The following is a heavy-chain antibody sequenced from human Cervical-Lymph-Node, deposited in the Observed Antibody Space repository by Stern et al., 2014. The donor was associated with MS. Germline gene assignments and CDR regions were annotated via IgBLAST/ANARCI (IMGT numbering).Heavy chain of an antibody. CDR3: ARRYSSSWGPV. J-gene: IGHJ6*02. V-gene: IGHV4-34*01. CDR2: INHSGST. CDR1: GGSLSGYY. Sequence: QVQLQQWGAGLLKPSETLSLTCAVYGGSLSGYYWSWIRQPPGKGLEWIGEINHSGSTNYNPSLKSRVTISVDTSKNQFSLKLSSVTAADTAVYYCARRYSSSWGPVWGQGTTVTVSS. D-gene: IGHD6-13*01.